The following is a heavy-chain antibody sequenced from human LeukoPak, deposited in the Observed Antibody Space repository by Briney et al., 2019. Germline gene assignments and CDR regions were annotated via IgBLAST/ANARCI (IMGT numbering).Heavy chain of an antibody. CDR3: AKVQYVYYGSGSYDMDV. Sequence: GGSLRLSCAASGFTFSSYAMSWVRQAPGKGLEWVSVISGSGGSTYYADSVKGRFTISRDNSKNTLYLQMNSLRAEDTAVYYCAKVQYVYYGSGSYDMDVWGQGTTATVSS. D-gene: IGHD3-10*01. V-gene: IGHV3-23*01. CDR2: ISGSGGST. J-gene: IGHJ6*02. CDR1: GFTFSSYA.